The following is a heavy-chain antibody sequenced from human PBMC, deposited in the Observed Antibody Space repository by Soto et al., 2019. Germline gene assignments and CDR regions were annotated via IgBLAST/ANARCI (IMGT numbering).Heavy chain of an antibody. V-gene: IGHV1-69*01. CDR1: GDTFNTYA. CDR3: TRHIGSGRVIAGFDY. J-gene: IGHJ4*02. Sequence: QVHLVQSETEVKKPGSAVKVSCKASGDTFNTYAMNWVRQAPGQGLEWMGGIIPMFDTPRYAQKFQGRVTITVDESTTTAFMEVNSLGSDATAVYYCTRHIGSGRVIAGFDYWGQGALVTDS. CDR2: IIPMFDTP. D-gene: IGHD3-16*02.